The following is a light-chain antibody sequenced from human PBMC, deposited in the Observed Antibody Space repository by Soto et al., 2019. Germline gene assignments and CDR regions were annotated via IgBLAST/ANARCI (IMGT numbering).Light chain of an antibody. CDR1: QSINHW. Sequence: DIQMTQSPSSLSASVGDRVTITCRASQSINHWLAWYQQKPGKAPKFLIYDASTLRNGVPSRFSGRGSGTEFTLTNSSLQPDDFATYYCQQYDSHPYTFGQGTKVEI. CDR2: DAS. J-gene: IGKJ2*01. V-gene: IGKV1-5*01. CDR3: QQYDSHPYT.